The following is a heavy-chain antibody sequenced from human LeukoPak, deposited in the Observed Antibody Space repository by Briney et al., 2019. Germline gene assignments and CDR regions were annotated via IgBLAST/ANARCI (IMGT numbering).Heavy chain of an antibody. J-gene: IGHJ4*02. CDR3: AREQPPIYYYGLGSYYNY. V-gene: IGHV4-61*02. Sequence: PSETLSLTCTVSGGSISSGSYYWSWIRQPAGKGLEWIGRIYTSGSTNYNPSLKSRVTISVDTSKNQFSLKLSSVTAADTAVYYCAREQPPIYYYGLGSYYNYWGQGTLVTVSS. CDR1: GGSISSGSYY. CDR2: IYTSGST. D-gene: IGHD3-10*01.